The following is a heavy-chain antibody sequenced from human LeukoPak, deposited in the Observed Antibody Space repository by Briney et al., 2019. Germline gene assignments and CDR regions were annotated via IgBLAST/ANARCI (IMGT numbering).Heavy chain of an antibody. V-gene: IGHV3-48*03. J-gene: IGHJ4*02. CDR2: ISNTGTTI. CDR1: GFTFSSYE. D-gene: IGHD1-26*01. Sequence: GGSLRLSCAASGFTFSSYEENWVRPAPGKGLEWVSYISNTGTTIYYADSVKGRFTISRDNAKNSLYLQMNSLRAEDTAAYYCARGGAADYWGQGPLVTVSS. CDR3: ARGGAADY.